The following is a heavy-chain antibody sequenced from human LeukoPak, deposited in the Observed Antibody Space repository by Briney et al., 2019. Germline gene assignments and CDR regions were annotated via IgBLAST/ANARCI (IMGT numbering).Heavy chain of an antibody. CDR2: IYTSGST. CDR3: ARDYYDSSGFYYYYIDV. J-gene: IGHJ6*03. D-gene: IGHD3-22*01. CDR1: GGSISSYY. V-gene: IGHV4-4*07. Sequence: SETLSLTCTVSGGSISSYYWSWIRQPAGKGLEWIGRIYTSGSTNYNPSLKSRVTMSVDTSKNQFSLKLSSVTAADTAVYYCARDYYDSSGFYYYYIDVWGKGTTVTISS.